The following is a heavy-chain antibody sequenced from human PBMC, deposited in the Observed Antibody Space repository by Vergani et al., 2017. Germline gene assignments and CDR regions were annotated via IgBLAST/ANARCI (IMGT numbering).Heavy chain of an antibody. J-gene: IGHJ2*01. V-gene: IGHV4-38-2*01. CDR2: IHNRGKT. D-gene: IGHD2-21*01. CDR1: GYSIGSGFY. CDR3: ARSHGDYWYFDL. Sequence: QVRLEESGPGLVKPSETLSLTCSVSGYSIGSGFYWAWIRQSPGEGLQWLTSIHNRGKTYHNPSLKSRVSVSLDTSKNRFSLNLTSLTATDTAVYYCARSHGDYWYFDLWGPGSLVTLSS.